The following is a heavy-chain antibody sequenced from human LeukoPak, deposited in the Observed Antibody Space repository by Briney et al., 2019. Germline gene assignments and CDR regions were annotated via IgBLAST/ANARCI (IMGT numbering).Heavy chain of an antibody. V-gene: IGHV4-38-2*02. CDR3: AKDFFGRAAGTGNWFDP. Sequence: SETLSLTCSVSGYSITSGYYWGWIRQSPGKGLEWIGSVYHDGSTYYNPSLKSRVIVSVDTSKNEISLSLSSVTATDTAVYYCAKDFFGRAAGTGNWFDPWGQGTLVTVSS. D-gene: IGHD6-13*01. CDR2: VYHDGST. CDR1: GYSITSGYY. J-gene: IGHJ5*02.